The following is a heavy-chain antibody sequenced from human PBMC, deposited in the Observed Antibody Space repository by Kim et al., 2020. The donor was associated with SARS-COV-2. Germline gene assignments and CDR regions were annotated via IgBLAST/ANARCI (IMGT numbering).Heavy chain of an antibody. J-gene: IGHJ4*02. CDR1: GFTFSSYG. CDR2: ISYYGSNK. CDR3: AKVMYSYGYTDGGVDY. D-gene: IGHD5-18*01. Sequence: GGSLRLSCAASGFTFSSYGMHWVRQAPGKGLEWVAVISYYGSNKYYADSVKGRFTISTDNSKNTLYLQMNSLITDDTAVYYCAKVMYSYGYTDGGVDYWGQGTLVTGSS. V-gene: IGHV3-30*18.